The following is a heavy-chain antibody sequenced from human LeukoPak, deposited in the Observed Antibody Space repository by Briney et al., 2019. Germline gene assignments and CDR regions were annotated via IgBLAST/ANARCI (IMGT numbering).Heavy chain of an antibody. CDR2: INTNTGNP. CDR3: ARGLSGYPGAHYFDY. Sequence: ASVKVSCKASGYTFTSYAMNWVRQAPGQGLEWMGWINTNTGNPTYAQGFTGRFVFSLGTSVSTAYLQISSLKAEDTAVYYCARGLSGYPGAHYFDYWGQGTLVTVSS. V-gene: IGHV7-4-1*02. D-gene: IGHD5-18*01. CDR1: GYTFTSYA. J-gene: IGHJ4*02.